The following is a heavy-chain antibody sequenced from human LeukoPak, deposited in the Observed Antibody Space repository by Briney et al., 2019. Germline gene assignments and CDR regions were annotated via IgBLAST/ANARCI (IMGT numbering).Heavy chain of an antibody. D-gene: IGHD6-13*01. V-gene: IGHV3-23*01. CDR1: GFTFSTYA. J-gene: IGHJ4*02. CDR2: ISRSGSST. Sequence: GGSLRLSCAASGFTFSTYAMTWVRQAPGKGLECVSVISRSGSSTHYADSVKGRFTISRDNAKNSLYLQMNSLRAEDTAVYYCARVSSSRYFDYWGQGTLVTVSS. CDR3: ARVSSSRYFDY.